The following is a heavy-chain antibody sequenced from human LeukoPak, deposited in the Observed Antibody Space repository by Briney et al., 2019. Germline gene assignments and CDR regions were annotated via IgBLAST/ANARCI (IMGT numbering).Heavy chain of an antibody. CDR3: ARDSGPGYYYDSGGCLDY. Sequence: GGSLRLSCAASGFTFSSYGMHWVRQAPGKGLEWVAVIWYDGSNKYYADSVKGRFTISRDNSKNTLYLQMNSLRAEDTAVYYCARDSGPGYYYDSGGCLDYWGQGTLVTVSS. J-gene: IGHJ4*02. CDR2: IWYDGSNK. D-gene: IGHD3-22*01. V-gene: IGHV3-30*19. CDR1: GFTFSSYG.